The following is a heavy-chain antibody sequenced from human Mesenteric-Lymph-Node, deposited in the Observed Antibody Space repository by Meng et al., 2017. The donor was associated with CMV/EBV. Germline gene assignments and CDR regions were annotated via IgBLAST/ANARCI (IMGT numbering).Heavy chain of an antibody. CDR1: GFTFSSYW. J-gene: IGHJ6*02. D-gene: IGHD2-2*02. V-gene: IGHV3-23*01. CDR3: AKTRYCSSSTCSTYYYYGMDV. CDR2: VSGSGGYT. Sequence: GGSLRLSCAASGFTFSSYWMSWVRQAPGKGLEWVSAVSGSGGYTYYTDSVRGRFAISRDNSKNTLYLQMNSLRAEDTAVYYCAKTRYCSSSTCSTYYYYGMDVWGQGTTVTVSS.